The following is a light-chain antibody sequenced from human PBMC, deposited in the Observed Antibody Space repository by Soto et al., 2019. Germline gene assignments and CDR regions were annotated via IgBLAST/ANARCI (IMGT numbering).Light chain of an antibody. CDR3: QQYSSYPYT. CDR2: KAS. J-gene: IGKJ2*01. V-gene: IGKV1-5*03. CDR1: QSISSW. Sequence: DIQMTQSPSTLSASVGDRVTITCRASQSISSWLAWYQQKPGTAPKLLIYKASSLQSGVPSRFSGSGSGTEVTLPISSLQPDDFATYYCQQYSSYPYTFGQGTKLEIK.